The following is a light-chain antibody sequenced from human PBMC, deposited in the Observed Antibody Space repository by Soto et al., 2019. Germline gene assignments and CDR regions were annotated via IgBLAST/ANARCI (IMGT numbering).Light chain of an antibody. CDR2: EGS. Sequence: QSALTQPASVSGSPGQSITISCTGTSSDVGSYNLVSWYQQHPGKAPKLMIYEGSKRPSGVSNRSSGSKSGNTASLTISGLQAEDEADYYCCSYAGSSTFVVFGTGTKLTVL. CDR1: SSDVGSYNL. J-gene: IGLJ1*01. CDR3: CSYAGSSTFVV. V-gene: IGLV2-23*03.